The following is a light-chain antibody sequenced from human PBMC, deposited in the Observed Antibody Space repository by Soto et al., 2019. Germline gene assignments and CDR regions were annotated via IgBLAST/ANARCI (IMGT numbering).Light chain of an antibody. Sequence: DIPMTQSPSTLSASLGDRVTITCRASQSISSWLAWYQQKPGKAPKLLIYDASSLESGVPSRFSGSGSETDFTLTISSMQPEDFATYSCQQSYSTTWTFGQGTKVDIK. V-gene: IGKV1-5*01. CDR2: DAS. CDR3: QQSYSTTWT. J-gene: IGKJ1*01. CDR1: QSISSW.